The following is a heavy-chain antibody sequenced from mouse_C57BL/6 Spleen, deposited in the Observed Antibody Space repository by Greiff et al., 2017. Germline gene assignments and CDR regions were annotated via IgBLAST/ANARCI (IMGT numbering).Heavy chain of an antibody. D-gene: IGHD3-2*02. Sequence: QVQLQQPGAELVRPGSSVKLSCKASGYTFTSYWMHWVKQRPIQGLEWIGNIDPSDSETHYNQKFKDKATLTVDKSSSTAYMQLSSLTSEDSAVYYCARSRGRQGDYFDYGGQGTTLTVSS. CDR2: IDPSDSET. V-gene: IGHV1-52*01. CDR3: ARSRGRQGDYFDY. CDR1: GYTFTSYW. J-gene: IGHJ2*01.